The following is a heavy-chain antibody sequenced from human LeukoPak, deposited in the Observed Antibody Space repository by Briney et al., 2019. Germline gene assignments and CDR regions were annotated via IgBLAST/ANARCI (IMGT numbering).Heavy chain of an antibody. Sequence: GGSLRLSCAASGFTFSSYAMSWVRQAPEKGLEWVSTISNSGSSTYYADSVRGRLTISRDNSKNTLYLQMNSLRAEDTAVYYCAKLTEPDWGQGTLVTVSS. CDR1: GFTFSSYA. CDR3: AKLTEPD. CDR2: ISNSGSST. V-gene: IGHV3-23*01. J-gene: IGHJ4*02.